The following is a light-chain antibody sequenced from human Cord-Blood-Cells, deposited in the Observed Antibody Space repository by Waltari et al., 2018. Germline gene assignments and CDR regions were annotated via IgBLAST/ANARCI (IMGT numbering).Light chain of an antibody. CDR1: QSISSW. J-gene: IGKJ2*01. V-gene: IGKV1-5*01. Sequence: DIPMTQSPSTLSASVGERVTITCRASQSISSWLAWYQQKPGKAPKLLIYDASSLESGVPSRFSGSGSGTEFTLTISSLQPDDFATYYCQQYNSFGQGTKLEIK. CDR3: QQYNS. CDR2: DAS.